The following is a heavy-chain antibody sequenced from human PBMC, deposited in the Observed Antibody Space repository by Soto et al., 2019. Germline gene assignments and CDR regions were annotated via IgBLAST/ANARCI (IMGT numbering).Heavy chain of an antibody. D-gene: IGHD2-15*01. J-gene: IGHJ4*02. CDR3: ARDLEGVVVVAASFPFDY. CDR1: GYTFTSYG. Sequence: ASVKVSCKXSGYTFTSYGISWVRQAPGQGLEWMGWISAYNGNTNYAQKLQGRVTMTTDTSTSTAYMELRSLRSDDTAVYYCARDLEGVVVVAASFPFDYWGQGTLVTVSS. V-gene: IGHV1-18*01. CDR2: ISAYNGNT.